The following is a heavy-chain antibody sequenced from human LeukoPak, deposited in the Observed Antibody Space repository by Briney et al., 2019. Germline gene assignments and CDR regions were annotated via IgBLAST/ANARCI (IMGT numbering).Heavy chain of an antibody. J-gene: IGHJ4*02. CDR3: ARDRGVLAASDFDY. Sequence: ASVKVSCKASGYTFTGYYMHWVRQAPGQGLEWMGWINPNSGDTNYAQKFQGRATMTRDTSISTAYMELSRLRSDDTAVYYCARDRGVLAASDFDYWGQGTLVTVSS. V-gene: IGHV1-2*02. CDR2: INPNSGDT. D-gene: IGHD2/OR15-2a*01. CDR1: GYTFTGYY.